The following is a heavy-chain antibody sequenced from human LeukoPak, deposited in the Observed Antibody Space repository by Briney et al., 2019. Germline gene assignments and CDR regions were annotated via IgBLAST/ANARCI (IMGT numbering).Heavy chain of an antibody. J-gene: IGHJ5*02. V-gene: IGHV4-59*01. D-gene: IGHD3-22*01. CDR1: GGCLSSYY. Sequence: SETLSLTCTVHGGCLSSYYWSWIRQPPGKGLGWIGYIYYSGSTNYNPSLKNRVTISVATSKAQFSLKVNSVTAADTAVYYCARNGYHTWFDHWGQGTLVTVSS. CDR3: ARNGYHTWFDH. CDR2: IYYSGST.